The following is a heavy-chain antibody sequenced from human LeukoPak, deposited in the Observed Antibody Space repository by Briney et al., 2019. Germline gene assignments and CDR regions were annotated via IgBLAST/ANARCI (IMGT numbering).Heavy chain of an antibody. V-gene: IGHV3-23*01. CDR3: AKGAYDYIEIAYFDY. J-gene: IGHJ4*02. CDR1: GFTFDDYG. D-gene: IGHD5-12*01. CDR2: IIGSSGST. Sequence: LSGGSLRLSCAASGFTFDDYGMNWVRQAPGKGLEWVSLIIGSSGSTFYADSVKGRFTISRDKSKSTLYLQMNSLRAEDTAVYYCAKGAYDYIEIAYFDYWGQGSLVTVSS.